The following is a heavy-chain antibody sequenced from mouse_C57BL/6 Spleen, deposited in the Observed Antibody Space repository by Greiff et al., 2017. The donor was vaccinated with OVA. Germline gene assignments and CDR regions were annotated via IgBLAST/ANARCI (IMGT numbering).Heavy chain of an antibody. D-gene: IGHD1-1*01. CDR3: ARGANYYGKARYFDV. V-gene: IGHV2-2*01. CDR1: GFSLTSYG. CDR2: IWSGGST. J-gene: IGHJ1*03. Sequence: VKLVESGPGLVQPSQSLSITCTVSGFSLTSYGVHWVRQSPGKGLEWLGVIWSGGSTDYHAAFISRLSISKDNSKSQVFFKMNSLQADDTAIYYCARGANYYGKARYFDVWGTGTTVTVSS.